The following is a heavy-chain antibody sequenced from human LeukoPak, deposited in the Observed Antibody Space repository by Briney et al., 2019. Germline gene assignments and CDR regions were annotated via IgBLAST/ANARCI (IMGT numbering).Heavy chain of an antibody. CDR3: ARTSDIVVVPAAYGMDV. CDR1: GGSFSGYY. J-gene: IGHJ6*04. Sequence: SETLSLTCAVYGGSFSGYYWSWIRQPPGKGLEWIGEINHSGSTNYNTSLKSRVIISVDTSKNQFSLKLSSVTAADTAVYYCARTSDIVVVPAAYGMDVWGKGTTVTVSS. CDR2: INHSGST. V-gene: IGHV4-34*01. D-gene: IGHD2-2*01.